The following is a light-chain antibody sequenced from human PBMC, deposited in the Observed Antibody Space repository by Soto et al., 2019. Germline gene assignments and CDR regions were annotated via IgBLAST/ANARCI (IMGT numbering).Light chain of an antibody. CDR1: QTIGTY. V-gene: IGKV3-11*01. Sequence: EIVLTQSPGTLSLSPGGRATLSCRASQTIGTYLAWYQQKPGQAPRLLISDASSRATGIPARFSGSGSGTDFTLTISSLEPEDFAVYYCQQRSSWPSITFGPGTRLEI. CDR2: DAS. J-gene: IGKJ5*01. CDR3: QQRSSWPSIT.